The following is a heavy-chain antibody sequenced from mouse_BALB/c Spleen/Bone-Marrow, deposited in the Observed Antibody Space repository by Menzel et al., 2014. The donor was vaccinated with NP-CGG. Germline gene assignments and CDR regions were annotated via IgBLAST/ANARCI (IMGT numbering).Heavy chain of an antibody. Sequence: EVQLVESGGGLVKPGGSLKFSCAASGFAFSGYDMSWVRQTPEKRLEWVAYISSGGSNTYYPDTVKGRFTISRDNAKNTLYLQMNSLKPEDTAMYYCARQRGYAYAMDYWGQGISVTVSS. D-gene: IGHD2-2*01. CDR2: ISSGGSNT. J-gene: IGHJ4*01. CDR3: ARQRGYAYAMDY. V-gene: IGHV5-12-1*01. CDR1: GFAFSGYD.